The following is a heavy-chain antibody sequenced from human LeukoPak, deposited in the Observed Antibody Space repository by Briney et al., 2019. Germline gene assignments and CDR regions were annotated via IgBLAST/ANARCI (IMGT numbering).Heavy chain of an antibody. D-gene: IGHD3-22*01. CDR2: ISGSGGST. J-gene: IGHJ4*02. CDR1: GFTFSSYA. CDR3: AKDLGVVVIPCSDY. V-gene: IGHV3-23*01. Sequence: PGGSLRLSCAASGFTFSSYAMSWVRQAPGKGLEWVSAISGSGGSTYYADSVKGRFTISRDNSKNTLYLQMNSLRAEDTAVYYCAKDLGVVVIPCSDYWGQGTLVTVSS.